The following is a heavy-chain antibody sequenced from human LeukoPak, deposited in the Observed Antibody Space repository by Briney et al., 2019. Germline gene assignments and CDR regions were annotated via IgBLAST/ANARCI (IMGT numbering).Heavy chain of an antibody. CDR2: INTNGGTT. J-gene: IGHJ4*02. CDR3: ARVSGGQYDY. Sequence: GGSLRLSCAASGFTFSSYPMHWVRQAPGGGLEYVSAINTNGGTTYYANSVKGRFTISRDNSKNTLYLQMGSLRAEDMAVYYCARVSGGQYDYWGQGTLVTVSS. D-gene: IGHD3-16*01. V-gene: IGHV3-64*01. CDR1: GFTFSSYP.